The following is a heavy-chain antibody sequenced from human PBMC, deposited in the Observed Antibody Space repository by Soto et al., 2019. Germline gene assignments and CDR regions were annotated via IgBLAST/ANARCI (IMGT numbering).Heavy chain of an antibody. J-gene: IGHJ4*02. D-gene: IGHD3-10*01. Sequence: QVQLAESGGGVVQPGRSLRLSCAASGFTFSSYAMHWVRQAPGKGLEWVAVISYDGSNKYYADSVKGRFTISRDNSKNTLYLQMNSLRAEDTAVYYCARDARGPFDYWGQGTLVTVSS. CDR1: GFTFSSYA. CDR3: ARDARGPFDY. V-gene: IGHV3-30-3*01. CDR2: ISYDGSNK.